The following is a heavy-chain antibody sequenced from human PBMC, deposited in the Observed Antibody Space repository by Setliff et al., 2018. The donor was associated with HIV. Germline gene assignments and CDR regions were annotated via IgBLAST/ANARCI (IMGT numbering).Heavy chain of an antibody. CDR2: IYYSGSA. D-gene: IGHD4-17*01. V-gene: IGHV4-59*01. CDR1: GASMSSFF. CDR3: ARVQMAYAAFDV. Sequence: PSETLSLTCTVSGASMSSFFWTWIRQSPGKGLEWIAFIYYSGSANYNSALRSRVTISVDTSKHQFSLKLSSVTAADTAVYYCARVQMAYAAFDVWGQGTMVTVSS. J-gene: IGHJ3*01.